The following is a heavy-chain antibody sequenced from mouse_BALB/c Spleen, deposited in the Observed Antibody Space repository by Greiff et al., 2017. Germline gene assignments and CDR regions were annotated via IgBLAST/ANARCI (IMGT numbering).Heavy chain of an antibody. Sequence: EVQVVESGGGLVKPGGSLKLSCAASGFTFSSYAMSWVRQTPEKRLEWVASISSGGSTYYPDSVKGRFTISRDNARNILYLQMSSLRSEDTAMYYCARGSPITTATTWFAYWGQGTLVTVSA. CDR1: GFTFSSYA. J-gene: IGHJ3*01. D-gene: IGHD1-2*01. CDR3: ARGSPITTATTWFAY. CDR2: ISSGGST. V-gene: IGHV5-6-5*01.